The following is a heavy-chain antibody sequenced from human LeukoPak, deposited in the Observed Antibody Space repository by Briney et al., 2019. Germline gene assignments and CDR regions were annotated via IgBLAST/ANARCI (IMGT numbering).Heavy chain of an antibody. Sequence: GASVKVSCKASGGTFSSYAISWVRQAPGQGLEWMGGIIPIFGTANYAQKFQGRVTITADKSTSTAYMELSSLRSEDTAVYYCARAPADYGVPHFDYWGQGTLVTVSS. CDR1: GGTFSSYA. V-gene: IGHV1-69*06. CDR2: IIPIFGTA. J-gene: IGHJ4*02. CDR3: ARAPADYGVPHFDY. D-gene: IGHD4-17*01.